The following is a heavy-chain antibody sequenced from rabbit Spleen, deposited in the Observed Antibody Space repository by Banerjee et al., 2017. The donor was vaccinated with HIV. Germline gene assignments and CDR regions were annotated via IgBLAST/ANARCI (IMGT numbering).Heavy chain of an antibody. D-gene: IGHD2-1*01. Sequence: QEQLEESGGDLVKPGASLTLTCTASGFSFSSSYYISWVRQAPGRGLEWIACIYGGVIGSTYYATWAKGRFTISKTSSTTVTLQMTSLTAADTATYFCTRGSATMTMVITGFYFNLWGPGTLVTVS. CDR1: GFSFSSSYY. CDR3: TRGSATMTMVITGFYFNL. J-gene: IGHJ4*01. CDR2: IYGGVIGST. V-gene: IGHV1S45*01.